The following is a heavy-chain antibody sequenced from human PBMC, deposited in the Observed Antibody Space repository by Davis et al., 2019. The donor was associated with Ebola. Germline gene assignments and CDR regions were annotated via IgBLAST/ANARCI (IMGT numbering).Heavy chain of an antibody. CDR1: GGSLSSGGYY. J-gene: IGHJ4*02. D-gene: IGHD6-13*01. V-gene: IGHV4-31*03. CDR3: ARRVSSSWFPYFDY. CDR2: IYYSGST. Sequence: SETLSLTCPVSGGSLSSGGYYCSLIRQHPAKGLEWIGYIYYSGSTYYNPSLKSRVTISVDTSKNQFSLKLSSVTAADTAVYYCARRVSSSWFPYFDYWGQGTLVTVSS.